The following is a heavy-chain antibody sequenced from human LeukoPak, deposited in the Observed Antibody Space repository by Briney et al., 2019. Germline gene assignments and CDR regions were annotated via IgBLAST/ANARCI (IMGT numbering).Heavy chain of an antibody. Sequence: GGSLRLSCAASGFKFDDYGMSWVRQAPGKGLEWVCDINWNGAWTGYADSVKGRFTISRDSAKNSLYLQMNSLRAEDTALYYCAGYYYDSSRGFDLWGQGTLVTVSA. J-gene: IGHJ5*02. CDR1: GFKFDDYG. V-gene: IGHV3-20*04. D-gene: IGHD3-22*01. CDR2: INWNGAWT. CDR3: AGYYYDSSRGFDL.